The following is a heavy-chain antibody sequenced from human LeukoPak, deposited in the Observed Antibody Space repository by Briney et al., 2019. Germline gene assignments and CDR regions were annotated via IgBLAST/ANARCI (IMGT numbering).Heavy chain of an antibody. D-gene: IGHD6-6*01. CDR1: GFTFSNYG. CDR3: AGGVGSSSSDPPLDY. Sequence: GRSLRLSCAASGFTFSNYGMHWVRQAPGKGLEWVALIWFDGSNKYYADSVKGRFTIPRDNSKNTQYLQMDSLRVEDTAVYYCAGGVGSSSSDPPLDYWGRGTLVTVSS. J-gene: IGHJ4*02. CDR2: IWFDGSNK. V-gene: IGHV3-33*01.